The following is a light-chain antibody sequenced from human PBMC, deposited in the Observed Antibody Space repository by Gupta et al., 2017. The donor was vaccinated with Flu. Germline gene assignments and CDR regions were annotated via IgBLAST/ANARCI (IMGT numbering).Light chain of an antibody. Sequence: QAVVTLKPSLTVSPAGTVTLPCGSSTGAATGDHFPFWFQQQPGQAPRTLIYDTYTKNSWAPARLSGSLLGGKAALTLSGAQPEDEAEYYCSLTYSGAWVFGGGSKLTVL. J-gene: IGLJ3*02. V-gene: IGLV7-46*01. CDR3: SLTYSGAWV. CDR1: TGAATGDHF. CDR2: DTY.